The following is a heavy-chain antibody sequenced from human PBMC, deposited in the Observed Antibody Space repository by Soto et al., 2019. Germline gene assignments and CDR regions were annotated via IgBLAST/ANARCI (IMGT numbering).Heavy chain of an antibody. CDR2: ISGYNGNT. CDR3: AREAAAERNYYGLDV. CDR1: GYIFSRYG. V-gene: IGHV1-18*04. D-gene: IGHD6-13*01. J-gene: IGHJ6*02. Sequence: QVQLVQSGPEVRKPGASVKVSCKASGYIFSRYGISWVRQAPGHGLEWMAWISGYNGNTKFGERVQGRVNVTTDTSTSTAYMELTRLRSDDTAVYYCAREAAAERNYYGLDVWGQGTTVIVSS.